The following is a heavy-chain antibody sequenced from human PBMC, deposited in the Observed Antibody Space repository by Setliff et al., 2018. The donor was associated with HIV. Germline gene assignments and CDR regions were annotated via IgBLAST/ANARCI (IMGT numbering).Heavy chain of an antibody. J-gene: IGHJ6*03. D-gene: IGHD3-9*01. CDR2: INPNTGGT. V-gene: IGHV1-2*06. Sequence: ASVKVSCKTSGYTFTGYYIHWVRQVPGQGLEWMGRINPNTGGTDYAQKFQGRVTMTGDTSISTAYMELSRLRSDDTAVYFCATDRPHQQYFELYFYYYLEVWGKGTTVTVSS. CDR3: ATDRPHQQYFELYFYYYLEV. CDR1: GYTFTGYY.